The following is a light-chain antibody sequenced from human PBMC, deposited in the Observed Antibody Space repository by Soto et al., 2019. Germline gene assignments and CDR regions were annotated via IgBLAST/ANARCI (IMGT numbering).Light chain of an antibody. CDR2: GAS. Sequence: EPVMTQSPATRSVSPGERVTLSCRATHCLIWNLAWSQHKPGQVPRLLIYGASPGATGTPARFSGSGGATDFTLTIRSLQSEDFALYYCQQDYHWPCTFGKGTKV. CDR3: QQDYHWPCT. CDR1: HCLIWN. V-gene: IGKV3-15*01. J-gene: IGKJ1*01.